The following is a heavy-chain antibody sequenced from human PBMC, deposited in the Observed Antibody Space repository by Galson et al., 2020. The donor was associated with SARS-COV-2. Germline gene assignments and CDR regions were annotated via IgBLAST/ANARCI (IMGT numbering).Heavy chain of an antibody. J-gene: IGHJ2*01. Sequence: SETLSLTCTVSGGSISSSSYYWGWIRQPPGKGLEWIGSIYYSGSTYYNPSLKSRVTISVDTSKNQFSLKLRSVTAADTAVYYCARDGYNYWSDNWYFDLWGRGTLVTVSS. CDR2: IYYSGST. V-gene: IGHV4-39*02. CDR3: ARDGYNYWSDNWYFDL. D-gene: IGHD5-12*01. CDR1: GGSISSSSYY.